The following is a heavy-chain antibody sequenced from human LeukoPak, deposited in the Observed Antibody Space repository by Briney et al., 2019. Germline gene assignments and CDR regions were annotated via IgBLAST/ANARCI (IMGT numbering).Heavy chain of an antibody. CDR2: IKQDGTEK. V-gene: IGHV3-7*01. CDR3: VRVRLDGSGSLYRGFDY. J-gene: IGHJ4*02. CDR1: GFTFTESW. Sequence: GGSLRLACAASGFTFTESWMSWVRQAPGKGLEWVANIKQDGTEKYHVDSVKGRFTISRDNAKNSLYLQMNSLRVEDTAIYYCVRVRLDGSGSLYRGFDYWGQGTLVTVSS. D-gene: IGHD3-10*01.